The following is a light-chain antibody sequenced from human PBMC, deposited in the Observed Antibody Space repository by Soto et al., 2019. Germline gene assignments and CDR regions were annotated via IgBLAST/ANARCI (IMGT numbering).Light chain of an antibody. V-gene: IGKV1-39*01. CDR2: AAS. J-gene: IGKJ1*01. CDR3: QQSYSSPWT. CDR1: QSISTY. Sequence: DIQMTQSPSSLSASVGDRVTITCRASQSISTYLHWYQQKPGKAPNLLIYAASTLQSGVPSRFSGSGSGTDFTLTIRSLQPEDFATYFCQQSYSSPWTFGQGTKVEIK.